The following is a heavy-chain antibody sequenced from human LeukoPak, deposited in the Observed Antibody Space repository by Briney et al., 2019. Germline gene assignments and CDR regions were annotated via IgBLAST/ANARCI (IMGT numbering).Heavy chain of an antibody. CDR3: ARQGYDTLTGYYKDWFDP. D-gene: IGHD3-9*01. V-gene: IGHV4-59*08. CDR1: GGFIRTYY. CDR2: IYSSGST. J-gene: IGHJ5*02. Sequence: SETLSLTCTVSGGFIRTYYWSWIRQPPGKGLEWIGYIYSSGSTNYNPSLKSRVTISVDLSKNQFSLRLSSVTAADTAVYYCARQGYDTLTGYYKDWFDPWGQGTLVTVSS.